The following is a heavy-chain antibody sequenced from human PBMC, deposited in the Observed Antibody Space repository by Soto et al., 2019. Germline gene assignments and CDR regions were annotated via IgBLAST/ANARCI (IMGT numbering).Heavy chain of an antibody. J-gene: IGHJ6*02. CDR2: IYYSGST. V-gene: IGHV4-31*03. CDR3: SRALSTVTTEEYYYYYGMDV. D-gene: IGHD4-17*01. Sequence: SETLSLTCTVSGGSISSGGYYWSWIRQHPGKGLEWIGYIYYSGSTYYNPSLKSRVTISVDTSKNQFSMKLSSVTAADTAVYYFSRALSTVTTEEYYYYYGMDVWGQGTTVTVSS. CDR1: GGSISSGGYY.